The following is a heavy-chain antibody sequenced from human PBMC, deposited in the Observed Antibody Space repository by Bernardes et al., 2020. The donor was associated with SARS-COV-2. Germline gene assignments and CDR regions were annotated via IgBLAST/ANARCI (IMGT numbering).Heavy chain of an antibody. V-gene: IGHV4-61*08. CDR3: ARDLRGGTLDYWGQGTPVTVSSGSASAPTLFPLVSCENSPSDTITRNSACSSTSCFTFDP. D-gene: IGHD5-12*01. Sequence: SETLFLTCTVSGSSVSSGGYYWSWIRQPPGKGLEWVGFIYYNGNTNYNPSLKSRVTISVDTSKNQLSLKLTSVTAADTAVYYCARDLRGGTLDYWGQGTPVTVSSGSASAPTLFPLVSCENSPSDTITRNSACSSTSCFTFDPWGQGTLVTVSS. CDR1: GSSVSSGGYY. CDR2: IYYNGNT. J-gene: IGHJ5*02.